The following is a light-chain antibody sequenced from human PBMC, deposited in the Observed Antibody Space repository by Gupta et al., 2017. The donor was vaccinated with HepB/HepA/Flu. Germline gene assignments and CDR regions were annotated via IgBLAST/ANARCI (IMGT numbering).Light chain of an antibody. CDR1: SSNVGRNN. V-gene: IGLV1-44*01. CDR3: AAWDTSLNVVV. J-gene: IGLJ2*01. CDR2: YND. Sequence: SVLTQSTSVSGTPAQRVPIPCSGSSSNVGRNNVNWYQQLPGTAPKLLIYYNDERPSGVPDRISGSKSGTSASLAISGLQSEDEADYYCAAWDTSLNVVVFGGGTKLTVL.